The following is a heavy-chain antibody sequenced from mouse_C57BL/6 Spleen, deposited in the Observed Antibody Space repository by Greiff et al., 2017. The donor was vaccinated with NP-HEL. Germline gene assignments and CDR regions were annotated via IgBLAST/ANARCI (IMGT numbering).Heavy chain of an antibody. V-gene: IGHV1-82*01. CDR3: ARGEADVDY. D-gene: IGHD3-2*02. J-gene: IGHJ2*01. Sequence: QVQLQQSGPELVKPGASVKISCKASGYAFSSSWMNWVKQRPGKGLEWIGRIYPGDGDTNYNGKFKGKATLTADKSSSTAYMQLSSLTSEDSAVYFCARGEADVDYWGQGTTLTVSS. CDR2: IYPGDGDT. CDR1: GYAFSSSW.